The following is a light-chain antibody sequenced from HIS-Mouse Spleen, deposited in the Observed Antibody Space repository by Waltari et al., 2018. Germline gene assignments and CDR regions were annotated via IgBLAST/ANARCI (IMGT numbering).Light chain of an antibody. CDR3: QAWDSSTAV. CDR2: QDS. Sequence: SYELTQPSSVSVSPGQTASITCSGDKLGDKYACWYQQQAGQSPVLVIHQDSKRHSGIPDRFSGSTSGNTATLTISGTQAMDEADYYCQAWDSSTAVFGGGTKLTVL. J-gene: IGLJ2*01. CDR1: KLGDKY. V-gene: IGLV3-1*01.